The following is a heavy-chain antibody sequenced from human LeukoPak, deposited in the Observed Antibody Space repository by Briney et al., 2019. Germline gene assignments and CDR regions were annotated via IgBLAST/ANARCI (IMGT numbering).Heavy chain of an antibody. Sequence: PGGSLRLSCTVSGFTFSSDAWRWVRQAPGRGLEWVSCIDIGGDNTYYGDSVKGRFTISRDNSKNTLYLQMDSLRAEDSAVYYCANEIRPNDYWGQGTLVTVSS. CDR3: ANEIRPNDY. V-gene: IGHV3-23*03. CDR2: IDIGGDNT. CDR1: GFTFSSDA. J-gene: IGHJ4*02. D-gene: IGHD4-17*01.